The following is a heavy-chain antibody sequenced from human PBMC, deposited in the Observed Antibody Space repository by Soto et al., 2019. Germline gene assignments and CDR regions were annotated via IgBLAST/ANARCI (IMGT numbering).Heavy chain of an antibody. J-gene: IGHJ4*02. Sequence: QVQLVQSGAEVKKPGASVKVSCKVSGYSFTGYFMHWVRQAPGQGLEWMGWINPNSGGQNFAQKFQGRVTMTRDTSITTTDTNLRERTSSNGAFYFGWRGRQPLALYIGGIGCRSFDTWGQGTLVTVSS. D-gene: IGHD2-15*01. CDR3: WRGRQPLALYIGGIGCRSFDT. CDR1: GYSFTGYF. CDR2: INPNSGGQ. V-gene: IGHV1-2*02.